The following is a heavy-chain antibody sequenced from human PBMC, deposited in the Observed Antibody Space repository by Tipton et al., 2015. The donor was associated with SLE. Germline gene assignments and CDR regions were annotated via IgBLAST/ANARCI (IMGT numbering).Heavy chain of an antibody. CDR1: GGSINSGGYF. Sequence: LRLSCAVSGGSINSGGYFWTWVPQHPGKGLGGVGYVYYSGSTYYNPSLKSRVTISVDTSKNQFSLKLSSVTAADTAVYYCARGRYQLPSSYYYYYMDVWGKGTTVTVSS. CDR3: ARGRYQLPSSYYYYYMDV. J-gene: IGHJ6*03. CDR2: VYYSGST. D-gene: IGHD2-2*01. V-gene: IGHV4-31*11.